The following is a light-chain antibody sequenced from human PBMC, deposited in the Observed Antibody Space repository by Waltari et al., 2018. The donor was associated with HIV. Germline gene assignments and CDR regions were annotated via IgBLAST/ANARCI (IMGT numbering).Light chain of an antibody. V-gene: IGLV2-14*01. CDR1: SSDVGDCNP. CDR2: EVS. Sequence: QSVLTQPASVSGSPGQSITISCTGASSDVGDCNPVSWYQQSPGQAPKLLIYEVSARPSGVSHRFSGSKSGNTASLTISGLQPEDESNYYCSSYSKSNSLVFGTGTKVTVL. J-gene: IGLJ1*01. CDR3: SSYSKSNSLV.